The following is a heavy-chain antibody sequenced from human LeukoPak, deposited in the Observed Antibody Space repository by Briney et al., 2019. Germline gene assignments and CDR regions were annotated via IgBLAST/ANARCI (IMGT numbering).Heavy chain of an antibody. V-gene: IGHV4-30-4*08. J-gene: IGHJ4*02. CDR3: ASVIQGSSALMVFDY. CDR1: GGSISSGDYY. Sequence: PSETLSLTCTVSGGSISSGDYYWSWIRQPPGKGLEWIGYIYYSGSTYYNPSLKSRVTISVDTSKNQFSLKLSSVTAADTAVYYCASVIQGSSALMVFDYWGQGTLVTVSS. D-gene: IGHD6-6*01. CDR2: IYYSGST.